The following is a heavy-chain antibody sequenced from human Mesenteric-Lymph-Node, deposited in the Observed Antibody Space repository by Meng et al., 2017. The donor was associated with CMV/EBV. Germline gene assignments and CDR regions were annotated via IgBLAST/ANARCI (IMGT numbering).Heavy chain of an antibody. CDR2: IIPILGTA. Sequence: SVKVSCKASGGTFSSYAISWVRQAPGQGLEWMGGIIPILGTANYAQKFQGRVTITADKSTSTAYMELSSLRSEDTAVYYCARGGIARVAGYWFDPWGQGTLVTVSS. V-gene: IGHV1-69*10. D-gene: IGHD6-19*01. CDR3: ARGGIARVAGYWFDP. J-gene: IGHJ5*02. CDR1: GGTFSSYA.